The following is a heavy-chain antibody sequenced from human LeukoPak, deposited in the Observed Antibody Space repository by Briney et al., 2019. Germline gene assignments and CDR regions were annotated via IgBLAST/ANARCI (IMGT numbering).Heavy chain of an antibody. J-gene: IGHJ4*02. CDR3: ARADPVRYFDY. CDR1: GGSVSSGSYY. Sequence: SETLSLTCTVSGGSVSSGSYYWRWIRQPPGKGLEWIGYIYYSGSTNYNPSLKSRVTISVDTSKNQFSLKLSSVTAADTAVYYCARADPVRYFDYWGQGTLVTVSS. CDR2: IYYSGST. V-gene: IGHV4-61*01.